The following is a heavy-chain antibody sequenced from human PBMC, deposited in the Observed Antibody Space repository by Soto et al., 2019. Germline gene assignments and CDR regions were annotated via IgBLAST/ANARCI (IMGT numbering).Heavy chain of an antibody. V-gene: IGHV4-61*01. CDR3: ARGESIAAAVNYFDY. CDR1: GGSVSSGSYY. D-gene: IGHD6-13*01. Sequence: ETLSLTCTVSGGSVSSGSYYWSWIRQPPGKGLEWIGYIYYSGSTNYNPSLKSRVTISVDTSKNQFSLKLSSVTAADTAVYYCARGESIAAAVNYFDYWGQGTLVTVSS. CDR2: IYYSGST. J-gene: IGHJ4*02.